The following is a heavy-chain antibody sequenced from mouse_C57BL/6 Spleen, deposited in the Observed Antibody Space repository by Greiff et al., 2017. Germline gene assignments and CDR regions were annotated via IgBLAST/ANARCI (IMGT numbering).Heavy chain of an antibody. CDR1: GYTFTDYE. Sequence: VQLQESGAELVRPGASVTLSCKASGYTFTDYEMHWVKQTPVHGLEWIGAIDPETGGTAYNQKFKGKAILTADKSSSTAYMELRSLTSADSAFYYCTRFITLVVAPGYWGQGTTLTFSS. D-gene: IGHD1-1*01. CDR3: TRFITLVVAPGY. V-gene: IGHV1-15*01. J-gene: IGHJ2*01. CDR2: IDPETGGT.